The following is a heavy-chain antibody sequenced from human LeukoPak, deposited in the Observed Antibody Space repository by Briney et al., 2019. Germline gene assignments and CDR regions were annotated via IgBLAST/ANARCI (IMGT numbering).Heavy chain of an antibody. CDR3: ARSYYYDSSGYSSGLDY. V-gene: IGHV1-2*06. CDR2: INPNSGGT. D-gene: IGHD3-22*01. CDR1: GYTFTSYY. J-gene: IGHJ4*02. Sequence: ASVKVSCKASGYTFTSYYMHWVRQAPGQGLEWMGRINPNSGGTYYAQMFQGRVTMTRDTSISTAYMELSRLRSDDTAVYYCARSYYYDSSGYSSGLDYWGQGTLVTVSS.